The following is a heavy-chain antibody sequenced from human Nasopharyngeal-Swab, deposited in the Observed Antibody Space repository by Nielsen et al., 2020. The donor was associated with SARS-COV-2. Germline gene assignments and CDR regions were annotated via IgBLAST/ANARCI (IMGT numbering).Heavy chain of an antibody. D-gene: IGHD4-11*01. CDR3: ARGGLYSNYLFDY. Sequence: GESLKIPCAASGFTFSSYWMHWVRQAPGKGLVWVSRINGDGSSTTYADSVRGRFTISSDNAKNMLYLQLNSLRAEDTAVYYCARGGLYSNYLFDYWGQGTLVTVSS. CDR1: GFTFSSYW. J-gene: IGHJ4*02. CDR2: INGDGSST. V-gene: IGHV3-74*01.